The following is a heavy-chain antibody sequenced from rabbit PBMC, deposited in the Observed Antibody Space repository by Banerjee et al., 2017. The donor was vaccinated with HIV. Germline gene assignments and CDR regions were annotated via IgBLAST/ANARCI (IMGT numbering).Heavy chain of an antibody. D-gene: IGHD4-2*01. CDR3: ARDAGYAGSNL. J-gene: IGHJ4*01. CDR1: GFSFSTGYD. CDR2: IYAGSSGST. Sequence: QQVEESGGGLVKPGGSLTLNCTVSGFSFSTGYDMCWVRQAPGKGLEWIACIYAGSSGSTYYASWAKGRFTISKTSSTTVTLQMTSLTAADTATYFCARDAGYAGSNLWGPGTLVTVS. V-gene: IGHV1S40*01.